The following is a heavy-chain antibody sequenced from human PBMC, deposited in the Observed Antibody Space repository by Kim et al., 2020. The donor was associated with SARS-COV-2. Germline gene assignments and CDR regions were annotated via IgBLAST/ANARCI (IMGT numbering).Heavy chain of an antibody. CDR2: IYYSGST. CDR1: GGSISSYY. J-gene: IGHJ4*01. CDR3: ARVRMVRGVSTSYYFDY. D-gene: IGHD3-10*01. Sequence: SETLSLTCTVSGGSISSYYWSWIRQPPGKGLEWIGDIYYSGSTNYNPSLKSRGAISVDTSKNEFSLKLSSVNAADTAGYDGARVRMVRGVSTSYYFDYWG. V-gene: IGHV4-59*01.